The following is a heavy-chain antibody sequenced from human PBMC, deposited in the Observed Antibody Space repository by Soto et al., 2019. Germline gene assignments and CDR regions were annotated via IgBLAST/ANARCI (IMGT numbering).Heavy chain of an antibody. D-gene: IGHD3-3*01. J-gene: IGHJ5*02. CDR3: ARDFGVVMSWVNWFDP. CDR2: ISAYNGNT. V-gene: IGHV1-18*01. CDR1: GYTFTSYG. Sequence: QVQLVQSGAEVKKPGASVKVSCKASGYTFTSYGISWVRQAPGQGLEWMGWISAYNGNTNYAQNLQGRVTMTTDTSTSKAYTELRGLRSDDTALYYCARDFGVVMSWVNWFDPWGQGTLVTVSS.